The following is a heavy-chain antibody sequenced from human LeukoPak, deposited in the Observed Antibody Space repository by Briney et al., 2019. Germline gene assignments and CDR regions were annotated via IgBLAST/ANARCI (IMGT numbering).Heavy chain of an antibody. CDR3: ARAGATYWFDP. Sequence: PSETLSLTCAVYGGSFSGYYWSWIRQPPGKGLEWIGEINHSGSTNYNPSLKSRVTISVDTSKNQFSLKLSSVTAADTAVYYCARAGATYWFDPWGQGTLVTVSS. V-gene: IGHV4-34*01. J-gene: IGHJ5*02. CDR1: GGSFSGYY. D-gene: IGHD5-12*01. CDR2: INHSGST.